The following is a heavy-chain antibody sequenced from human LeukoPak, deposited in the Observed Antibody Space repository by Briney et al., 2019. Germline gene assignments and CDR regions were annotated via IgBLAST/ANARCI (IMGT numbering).Heavy chain of an antibody. CDR1: GGSISSYY. D-gene: IGHD6-19*01. J-gene: IGHJ5*02. Sequence: SETLSLTCTVSGGSISSYYWSWIRQPAGKGLEWIGRIYTSGSTNYNPSLKSRVTMSVDTSKNQFSLKLSSVTAADTAVYYCAGGDSSGWYEGSWFDPWGQGTLVTVSS. V-gene: IGHV4-4*07. CDR2: IYTSGST. CDR3: AGGDSSGWYEGSWFDP.